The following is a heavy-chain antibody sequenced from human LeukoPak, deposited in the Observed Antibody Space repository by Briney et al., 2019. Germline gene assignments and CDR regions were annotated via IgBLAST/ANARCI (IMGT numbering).Heavy chain of an antibody. CDR1: GYSFSDYW. CDR2: FFPGDSDT. J-gene: IGHJ6*02. Sequence: GESLKISCKGFGYSFSDYWIAWVRQMPGKGLEWMGIFFPGDSDTRYSPSLQGQVTISVDKSINTAYLQWTNLKASDTGTYYCARRGTWANYYGLDVWGQGTTVTVSS. V-gene: IGHV5-51*01. CDR3: ARRGTWANYYGLDV. D-gene: IGHD1-1*01.